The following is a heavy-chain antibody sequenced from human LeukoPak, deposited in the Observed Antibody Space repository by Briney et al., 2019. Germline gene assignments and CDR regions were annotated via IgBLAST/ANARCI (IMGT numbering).Heavy chain of an antibody. V-gene: IGHV4-39*01. CDR3: ARLDSSSWYYFDY. CDR1: GGSISSSSHY. CDR2: NYYSGST. Sequence: PSETLSLTCTVSGGSISSSSHYWGWIRQPPGKGLEWIGSNYYSGSTYYNPSLKSRVTISVDTSKNQFSLKLSSVTAADTAVYYCARLDSSSWYYFDYWGQGTLVTVPS. D-gene: IGHD6-13*01. J-gene: IGHJ4*02.